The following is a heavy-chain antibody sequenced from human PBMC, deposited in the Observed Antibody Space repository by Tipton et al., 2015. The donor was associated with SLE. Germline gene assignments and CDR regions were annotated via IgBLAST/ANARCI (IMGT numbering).Heavy chain of an antibody. D-gene: IGHD6-13*01. V-gene: IGHV4-59*01. CDR3: ARVLSSTFHSLDY. CDR2: IDYRGGT. CDR1: GASISNYY. J-gene: IGHJ4*02. Sequence: TLSLTCNVSGASISNYYWNWIRQTPGEGLECLGYIDYRGGTSYSPSLKSRVTISVDTSKNLLSLTLRSVTAADTAIYYCARVLSSTFHSLDYWGPGTLVTVSS.